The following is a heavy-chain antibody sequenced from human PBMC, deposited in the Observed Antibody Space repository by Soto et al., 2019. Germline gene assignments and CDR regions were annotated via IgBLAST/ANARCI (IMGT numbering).Heavy chain of an antibody. CDR3: AKDLPGSDYDV. CDR2: ISYDGSNK. CDR1: GFTFSSYG. Sequence: QVQLVESGGGVVQPGRSLRLSCAASGFTFSSYGMHWVRQAPGKGLEWVAVISYDGSNKYYADSVKGRFTISRDNSKNTLYLQMNSRRAEDTAVYYCAKDLPGSDYDVWGQGTTVTVSS. D-gene: IGHD3-3*01. J-gene: IGHJ6*02. V-gene: IGHV3-30*18.